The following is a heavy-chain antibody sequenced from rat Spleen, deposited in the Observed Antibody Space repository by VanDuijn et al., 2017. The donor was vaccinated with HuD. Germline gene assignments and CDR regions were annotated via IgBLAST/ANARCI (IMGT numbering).Heavy chain of an antibody. CDR3: ARSNGYGPFDY. J-gene: IGHJ2*01. D-gene: IGHD1-3*01. CDR2: IWTGGNT. Sequence: QVQLKESGPGLVQPSQTLSLACTVSGFSLTSYHVHWVRQPSGKGLEWMGVIWTGGNTEYNSPLKYRLSITRDTSKSQVFLKMNSLQTEDTAMYFCARSNGYGPFDYWCQGVMVTVSS. CDR1: GFSLTSYH. V-gene: IGHV2-43*01.